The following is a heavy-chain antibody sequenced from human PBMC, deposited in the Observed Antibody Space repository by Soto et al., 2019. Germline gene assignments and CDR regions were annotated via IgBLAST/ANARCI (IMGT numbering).Heavy chain of an antibody. CDR3: AKDRRDGYNLYYFDY. Sequence: PGRSLRLSCAASGFTFSSYGMHWVRQAPGKGLEWVAVISYDGSNKYYADSVKGRFTISRDNSKNTLYLQMNSLRAEDTAVFYCAKDRRDGYNLYYFDYWGQGTLVTVSS. V-gene: IGHV3-30*18. CDR2: ISYDGSNK. D-gene: IGHD5-12*01. CDR1: GFTFSSYG. J-gene: IGHJ4*02.